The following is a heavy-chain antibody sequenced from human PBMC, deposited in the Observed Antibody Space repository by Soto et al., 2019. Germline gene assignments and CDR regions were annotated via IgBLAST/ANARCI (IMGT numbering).Heavy chain of an antibody. Sequence: QIALKESGPTLVKPTQTLTLTCTFSGFSLSTNGVGVGWIRQPPGKALEWLALIDWDDDKRISPSLKSRLTIPKDTSKNQVGITMTNVGPEDTATYYCAHSRVFDAIDSWGQGTMVTVSS. D-gene: IGHD3-10*01. J-gene: IGHJ3*02. CDR3: AHSRVFDAIDS. CDR1: GFSLSTNGVG. V-gene: IGHV2-5*02. CDR2: IDWDDDK.